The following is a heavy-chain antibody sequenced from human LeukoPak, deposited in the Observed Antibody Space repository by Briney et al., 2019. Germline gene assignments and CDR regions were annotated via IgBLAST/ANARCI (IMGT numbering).Heavy chain of an antibody. CDR3: ARWGSYDAFDI. CDR2: IYTSGST. D-gene: IGHD7-27*01. CDR1: GGSISSYY. J-gene: IGHJ3*02. Sequence: SETLSLTCTVSGGSISSYYWSWIRQPPGKGLEWIGYIYTSGSTNYNPSLKSRVTISVDTSKNQFSLKLSSLTAADTAVYYCARWGSYDAFDIWGQGTMVTVSP. V-gene: IGHV4-4*09.